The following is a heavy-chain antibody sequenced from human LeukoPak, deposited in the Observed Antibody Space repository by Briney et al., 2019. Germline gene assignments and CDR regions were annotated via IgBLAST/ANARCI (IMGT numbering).Heavy chain of an antibody. CDR1: GFTFSTYE. Sequence: GGSLRLSCAAPGFTFSTYEMNWVRQAPGKGLEWVSYIGSSGSTIYYADSVKGRFTISRDNAKNSLYLQMNSLRAEDTAVYYCASSIPQKYYYYYMDVWGKGTTVTVSS. J-gene: IGHJ6*03. D-gene: IGHD2/OR15-2a*01. CDR3: ASSIPQKYYYYYMDV. CDR2: IGSSGSTI. V-gene: IGHV3-48*03.